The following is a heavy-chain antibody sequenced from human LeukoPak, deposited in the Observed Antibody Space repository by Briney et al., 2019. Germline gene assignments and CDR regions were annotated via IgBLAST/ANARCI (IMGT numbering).Heavy chain of an antibody. CDR3: ARAYRTTGWFDP. J-gene: IGHJ5*02. D-gene: IGHD1-7*01. CDR2: IYYSGST. Sequence: SETLSLTCTVSGGSISSYYWSWIRQPPGKGLEWIGYIYYSGSTNYNPSLKSRVTISVDTSKNQFSLKLSSVTAADTAVYYCARAYRTTGWFDPWGQGTLVTVSS. V-gene: IGHV4-59*01. CDR1: GGSISSYY.